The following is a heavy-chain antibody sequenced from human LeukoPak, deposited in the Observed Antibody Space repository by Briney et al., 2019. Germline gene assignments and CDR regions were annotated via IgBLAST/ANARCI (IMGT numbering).Heavy chain of an antibody. CDR3: ARGSSGWYTYYYFDF. D-gene: IGHD6-19*01. V-gene: IGHV1-2*02. CDR2: INPNSGGT. J-gene: IGHJ4*02. CDR1: GGTFSSYA. Sequence: ASVKVSCKASGGTFSSYAISWVRQAPGQGLEWMGWINPNSGGTNYAQKFQGRVTMTRDTSISTAYMELSRRSSDDTAVYYCARGSSGWYTYYYFDFWGQGILVTVSS.